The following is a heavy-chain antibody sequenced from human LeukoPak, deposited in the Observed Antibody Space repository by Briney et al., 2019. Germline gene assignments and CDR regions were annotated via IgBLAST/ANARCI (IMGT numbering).Heavy chain of an antibody. CDR2: IKQDGSEK. CDR3: ARGANKYYYYDSSGPLPLYGLDV. D-gene: IGHD3-22*01. Sequence: GGSLRLSCAASGFTFSSYWMSWVRQASGKGLEWVANIKQDGSEKYYVDSVKGRFTISRDNAKNSLYLQMNSLRAEDTAVYYCARGANKYYYYDSSGPLPLYGLDVWGQGTTVTVSS. CDR1: GFTFSSYW. J-gene: IGHJ6*02. V-gene: IGHV3-7*01.